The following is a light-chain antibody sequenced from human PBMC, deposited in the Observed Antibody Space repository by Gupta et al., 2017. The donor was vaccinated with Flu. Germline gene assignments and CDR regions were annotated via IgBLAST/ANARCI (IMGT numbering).Light chain of an antibody. CDR2: DAS. J-gene: IGKJ4*01. V-gene: IGKV1-33*01. CDR1: RDINNF. CDR3: QHYEDLPPPSLT. Sequence: IQMTQSPSSLSASVGDRVTITCQASRDINNFLNWYQQRPGKAPKLLIYDASNLQTGVPSRFSGSGYGTDCTLTISSLQPEESATYYCQHYEDLPPPSLTFGRGTKVEIK.